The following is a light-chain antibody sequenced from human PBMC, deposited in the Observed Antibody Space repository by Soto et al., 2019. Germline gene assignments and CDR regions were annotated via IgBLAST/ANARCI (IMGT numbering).Light chain of an antibody. J-gene: IGLJ2*01. CDR3: CSYTSSSTLV. CDR2: EVD. CDR1: SSDVGGYNY. V-gene: IGLV2-14*01. Sequence: QSALTQPASVSGSPGQSITISCTGSSSDVGGYNYVSWYQHHPGKAPKLLIYEVDIRPSGVSNRFSGSKSGNTASLTISGLHAEDEGDYYCCSYTSSSTLVFGGGTKVTVL.